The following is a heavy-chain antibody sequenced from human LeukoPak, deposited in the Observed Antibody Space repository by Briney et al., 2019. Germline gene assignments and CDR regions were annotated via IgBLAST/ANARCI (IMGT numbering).Heavy chain of an antibody. D-gene: IGHD3-3*01. CDR3: ARVGLDYDFWSGYRLDAFDI. CDR2: IYYSGST. CDR1: GGSISSYY. J-gene: IGHJ3*02. Sequence: PSETLSLTCTVSGGSISSYYWSWIRQPPGKGLEWIGYIYYSGSTNYNPSLKSRVTISVDTSKNQFSLKLSSVTAADTAVYYCARVGLDYDFWSGYRLDAFDIWGQGTMVTVSS. V-gene: IGHV4-59*01.